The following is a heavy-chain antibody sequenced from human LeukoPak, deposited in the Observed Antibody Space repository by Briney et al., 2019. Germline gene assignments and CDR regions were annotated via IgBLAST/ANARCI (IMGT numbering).Heavy chain of an antibody. J-gene: IGHJ5*02. D-gene: IGHD2-2*01. Sequence: ASVKVSCKASGYTFTSYGISWVRRAPGQGLEWMGWNSAYNGNTNYAQKLQGRVTMTTDTSTSTAYMELRSLRSDDTAVYYCARLYCSSTSCQRGIDPWGQGTLVTVSS. CDR3: ARLYCSSTSCQRGIDP. CDR1: GYTFTSYG. CDR2: NSAYNGNT. V-gene: IGHV1-18*01.